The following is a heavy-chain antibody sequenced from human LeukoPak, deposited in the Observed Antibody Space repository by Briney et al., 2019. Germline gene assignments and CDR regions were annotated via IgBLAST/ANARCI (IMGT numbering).Heavy chain of an antibody. CDR2: IYYSGST. J-gene: IGHJ5*02. V-gene: IGHV4-59*08. Sequence: PSETLSLTCTVSGGSISSYYWSWIRQPPGKGLEWIGYIYYSGSTNYNPSLKSRVTISVDTSKNQFSLKLSSVPAADTAVYYCARHRHYDFWSGYYERGFDPWGQGTLVTVSS. CDR1: GGSISSYY. CDR3: ARHRHYDFWSGYYERGFDP. D-gene: IGHD3-3*01.